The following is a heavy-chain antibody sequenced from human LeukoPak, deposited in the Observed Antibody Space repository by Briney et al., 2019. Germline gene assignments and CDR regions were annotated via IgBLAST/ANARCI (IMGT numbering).Heavy chain of an antibody. CDR2: IYYSGST. J-gene: IGHJ5*02. CDR1: GGSISSSDYY. Sequence: SETLSLTCTVSGGSISSSDYYWGWIRQPPGKGLEWIGYIYYSGSTNYNPSLKSRVTISVDTSKNQFSLKLSSVTAADTAVYYCARVWTSWNWFDPWGQGTLVTVSS. V-gene: IGHV4-61*08. D-gene: IGHD1-1*01. CDR3: ARVWTSWNWFDP.